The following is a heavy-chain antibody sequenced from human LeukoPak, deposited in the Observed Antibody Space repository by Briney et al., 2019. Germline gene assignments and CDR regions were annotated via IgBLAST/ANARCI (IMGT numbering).Heavy chain of an antibody. V-gene: IGHV7-4-1*02. CDR3: ARDSISGSYVHYDN. D-gene: IGHD1-26*01. CDR2: INTNTGNP. CDR1: GYTFNRYG. J-gene: IGHJ4*02. Sequence: WASVKVSCKASGYTFNRYGMNWVRQAPGQGLEWMGWINTNTGNPTYAQGFTGRFVFSLDTSVSTAYLQLNSLKAEDTAVYYCARDSISGSYVHYDNWGQGTLVTVSS.